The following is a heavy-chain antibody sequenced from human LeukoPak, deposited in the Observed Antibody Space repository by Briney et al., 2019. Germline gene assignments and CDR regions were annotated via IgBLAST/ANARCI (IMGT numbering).Heavy chain of an antibody. Sequence: SETLSLTCTVSGGSITSSSHYWGWIRQPPGKGLEWIGSIYYSGDTYYNPSLKSRVTISVDTSRSQFSLSLSSMTAADTAVYYCARQTIVVGPRYFDLWGRGTLVTVSS. V-gene: IGHV4-39*01. CDR2: IYYSGDT. J-gene: IGHJ2*01. CDR3: ARQTIVVGPRYFDL. CDR1: GGSITSSSHY. D-gene: IGHD2-2*01.